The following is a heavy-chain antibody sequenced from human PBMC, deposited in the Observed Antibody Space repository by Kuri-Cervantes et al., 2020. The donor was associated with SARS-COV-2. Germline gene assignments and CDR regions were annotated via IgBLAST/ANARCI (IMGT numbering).Heavy chain of an antibody. CDR1: GFTLSTYS. V-gene: IGHV3-48*04. CDR2: ISSSSNTI. D-gene: IGHD7-27*01. CDR3: ARDLRLGKSLDY. J-gene: IGHJ4*02. Sequence: GGSLRLSCAASGFTLSTYSMNWVRQAPGKGLEWVSYISSSSNTIYYADSVKGRFTISRDNAKNSLYLQMSSLRAEDTAVYYCARDLRLGKSLDYWGQGTLVTVSS.